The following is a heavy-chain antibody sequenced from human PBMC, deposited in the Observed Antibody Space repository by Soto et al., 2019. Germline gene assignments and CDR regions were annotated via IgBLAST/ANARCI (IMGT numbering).Heavy chain of an antibody. Sequence: ASVKVSCKASGYTFTSYDINWVRQATGQGLEWMGWMNPNSGNTGYAQKFQGRVTTTRNTSISTAYMELSSLRSEDTAVYYCARDPYCSGGSCPYNWFDPWGQGTLVTVSS. V-gene: IGHV1-8*01. D-gene: IGHD2-15*01. J-gene: IGHJ5*02. CDR3: ARDPYCSGGSCPYNWFDP. CDR2: MNPNSGNT. CDR1: GYTFTSYD.